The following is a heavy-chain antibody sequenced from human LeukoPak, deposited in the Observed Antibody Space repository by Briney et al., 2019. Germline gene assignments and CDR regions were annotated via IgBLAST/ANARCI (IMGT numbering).Heavy chain of an antibody. CDR1: GGSISSYY. V-gene: IGHV4-59*01. CDR2: IYYSGST. CDR3: AGWSGYYRDY. D-gene: IGHD3-3*01. Sequence: SETLSLTCTVSGGSISSYYWSWIRQPPGKGLEWIGYIYYSGSTNYNPSLKSRVTISVDTSKNQFSLKLSSVTAADTAVYYCAGWSGYYRDYWGQGTLVTVSS. J-gene: IGHJ4*02.